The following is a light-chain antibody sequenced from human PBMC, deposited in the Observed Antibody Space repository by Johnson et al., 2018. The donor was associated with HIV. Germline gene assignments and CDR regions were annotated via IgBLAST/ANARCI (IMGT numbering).Light chain of an antibody. Sequence: QSVLTQPPSVSAAPGQKVTISCSGSSSNIGNNYVSWYQQLPGTAPKLLIYDNNKRPSGIPDRFSGSKSNTSATLGITGLQTGDEGDYYCGTWDRSLSAGGVFGTGTKVTVL. CDR2: DNN. V-gene: IGLV1-51*01. J-gene: IGLJ1*01. CDR1: SSNIGNNY. CDR3: GTWDRSLSAGGV.